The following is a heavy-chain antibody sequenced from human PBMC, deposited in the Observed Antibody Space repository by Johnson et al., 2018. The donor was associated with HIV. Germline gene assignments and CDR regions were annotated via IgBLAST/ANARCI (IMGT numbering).Heavy chain of an antibody. D-gene: IGHD3-16*01. J-gene: IGHJ3*02. CDR2: IGIAGDT. CDR1: GFTFSSYD. V-gene: IGHV3-13*01. Sequence: EVQLVESGGGVVQPGRSLRLSCAASGFTFSSYDMHWVRQATGKGLEWVSGIGIAGDTNYQGSVKGRFSISREDAKNSLYLQMNSLRGGDTAGYYCARGGAHDAFDIWGQGTMVTVSS. CDR3: ARGGAHDAFDI.